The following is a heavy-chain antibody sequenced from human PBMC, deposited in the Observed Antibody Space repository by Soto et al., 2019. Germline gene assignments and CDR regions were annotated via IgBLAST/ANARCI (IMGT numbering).Heavy chain of an antibody. CDR2: IKRDGSAK. CDR1: GFTFSNSW. J-gene: IGHJ4*02. D-gene: IGHD6-19*01. CDR3: ARDVGSGWFDY. Sequence: EAQLVESGGGLVQPGGSLRLSCVDSGFTFSNSWMSWVRQAPGRGPEWVANIKRDGSAKNHVDSVKGRFTISRDNAESSLYLQMTSLRDEDTAVYFCARDVGSGWFDYWGRGTQVTVSS. V-gene: IGHV3-7*03.